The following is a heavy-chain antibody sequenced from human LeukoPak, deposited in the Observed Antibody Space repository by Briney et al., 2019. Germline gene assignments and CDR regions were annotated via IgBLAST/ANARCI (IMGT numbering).Heavy chain of an antibody. D-gene: IGHD3-9*01. J-gene: IGHJ3*02. CDR1: GFTFSSYW. CDR3: ARKGLVRHDAFDI. V-gene: IGHV3-7*01. Sequence: GGSLRLSCAASGFTFSSYWMSWVRQAPGKGLEWVANIKQDGSEKYYVDSVKGRFTISRDNAKNSLYLQMNSLRAEDTAVYYCARKGLVRHDAFDIWGQGTMVTVSS. CDR2: IKQDGSEK.